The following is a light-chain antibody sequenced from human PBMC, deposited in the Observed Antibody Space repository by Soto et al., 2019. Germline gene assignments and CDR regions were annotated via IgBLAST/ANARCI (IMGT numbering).Light chain of an antibody. CDR3: QQYGSSPWT. CDR1: QSVSSGY. Sequence: EMVLTQSPGTLSLSPGDRATLSCRASQSVSSGYLAWYQQKPGQAPRLLIYGASSRATGIPDRFSGSGSGTDFTLTIIRLEPEDFAVYYCQQYGSSPWTFGQGTKVDIK. CDR2: GAS. V-gene: IGKV3-20*01. J-gene: IGKJ1*01.